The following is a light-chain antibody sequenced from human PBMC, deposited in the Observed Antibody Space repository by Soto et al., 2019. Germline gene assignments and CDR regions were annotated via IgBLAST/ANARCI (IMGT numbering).Light chain of an antibody. CDR2: GTS. CDR1: QSVSNRE. J-gene: IGKJ3*01. Sequence: EIVLTQSPGTLSLSHGERATLSCRASQSVSNREIAWYQQIPGQAPRLLIFGTSNRATGIPDRFSGSGSGTDFTLSISRLEPEDFAVYYCQQSGSSPPFICRPGTRWIS. V-gene: IGKV3-20*01. CDR3: QQSGSSPPFI.